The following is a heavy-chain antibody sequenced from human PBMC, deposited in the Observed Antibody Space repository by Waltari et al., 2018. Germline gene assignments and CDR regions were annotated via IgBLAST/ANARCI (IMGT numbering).Heavy chain of an antibody. CDR1: GYTFTGYY. V-gene: IGHV1-2*02. Sequence: QVQLVQSGAEVKKPGASVKVSCKASGYTFTGYYMHWVRQAPGQGLEWMGWINPNSGGTNYAQKFQGRVTMTSDTSISTAYMELSRLGSDDTAVYYCARTRGVLGTAAAGFDYWGQGTLVTVSS. J-gene: IGHJ4*02. CDR3: ARTRGVLGTAAAGFDY. CDR2: INPNSGGT. D-gene: IGHD6-13*01.